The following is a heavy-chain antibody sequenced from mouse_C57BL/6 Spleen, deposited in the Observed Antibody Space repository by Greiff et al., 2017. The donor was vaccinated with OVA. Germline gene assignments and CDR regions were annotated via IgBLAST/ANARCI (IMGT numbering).Heavy chain of an antibody. CDR2: IHPNSGST. D-gene: IGHD2-4*01. J-gene: IGHJ3*01. CDR1: GYTFTSYW. CDR3: AREGYDYEGFAY. Sequence: VQLQQPGAELVKPGASVKLSCKASGYTFTSYWMHWVKQRPGQGLERIGMIHPNSGSTNYNEKFKSKATLTVDKSSSTAYMQLSSLTSEDSAVYYCAREGYDYEGFAYWGQGTLVTVSA. V-gene: IGHV1-64*01.